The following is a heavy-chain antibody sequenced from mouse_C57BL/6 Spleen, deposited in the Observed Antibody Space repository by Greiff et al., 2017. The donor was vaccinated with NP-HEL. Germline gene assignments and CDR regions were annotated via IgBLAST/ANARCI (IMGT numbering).Heavy chain of an antibody. J-gene: IGHJ3*01. Sequence: DVQLVESGGGLVKPGGSLKLSCAASGFTFSDYGMHWVRQAPEKGLEWVAYISSGSSTIYYADTVKGRFTISRDNAKNTLFLQMTSLRSEDTAMYYCARKADGSWFAYWGQGTLVTVSA. V-gene: IGHV5-17*01. CDR3: ARKADGSWFAY. CDR2: ISSGSSTI. CDR1: GFTFSDYG. D-gene: IGHD2-3*01.